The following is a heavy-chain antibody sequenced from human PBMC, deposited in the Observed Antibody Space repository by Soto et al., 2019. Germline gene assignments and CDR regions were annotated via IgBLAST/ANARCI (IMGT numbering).Heavy chain of an antibody. CDR2: ISRSGNST. CDR3: AKDATILAWCPTSSYFAF. Sequence: EVQVLESGGGLAQPGRSLRLSCAGSGLSFSSYAMTWVRQSPGKGLEWVSSISRSGNSTYSADSVRGRFTISRDNSKKTLYMQMKRLRAEDTAVYYCAKDATILAWCPTSSYFAFWGQGPLVTVSS. CDR1: GLSFSSYA. J-gene: IGHJ4*02. V-gene: IGHV3-23*01. D-gene: IGHD5-12*01.